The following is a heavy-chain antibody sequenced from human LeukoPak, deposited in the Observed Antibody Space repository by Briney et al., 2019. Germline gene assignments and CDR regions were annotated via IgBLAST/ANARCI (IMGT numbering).Heavy chain of an antibody. CDR3: GKTTAGYSSGQKPAWPVDY. CDR1: GYTFTSYG. CDR2: ISAYNGNT. D-gene: IGHD5-18*01. J-gene: IGHJ4*02. V-gene: IGHV1-18*01. Sequence: ASVKVSCKASGYTFTSYGISWVRQAPGQGLEWMGWISAYNGNTNYAQKLQGRVTMTTDTSTSTAYMELRSLRSDDTAVYYCGKTTAGYSSGQKPAWPVDYWGQGTLVTVSS.